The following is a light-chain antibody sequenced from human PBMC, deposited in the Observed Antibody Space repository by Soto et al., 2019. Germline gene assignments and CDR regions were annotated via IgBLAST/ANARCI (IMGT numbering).Light chain of an antibody. J-gene: IGLJ3*02. CDR2: SNN. V-gene: IGLV1-47*02. CDR1: SSNIGSNY. Sequence: QSVLTQPPSASGTPGQRVTISCSGSSSNIGSNYVYWYQQLPGTAPKLLIYSNNQRPSVVPDRFSGSKSGTSASLAISGLRSEYEADYYCAAWVDSPSGHWVFGGGTKLTVL. CDR3: AAWVDSPSGHWV.